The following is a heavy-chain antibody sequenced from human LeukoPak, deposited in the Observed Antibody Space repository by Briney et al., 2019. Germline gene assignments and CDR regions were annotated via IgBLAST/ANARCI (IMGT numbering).Heavy chain of an antibody. D-gene: IGHD2-15*01. CDR1: GDTLNNYS. V-gene: IGHV1-69*13. J-gene: IGHJ6*02. CDR3: ARGYSRWSTPTYSYYYRMDL. Sequence: SVKVSCKASGDTLNNYSITWVRQAPGQGLEWMGGIIPIFSTANYAQKFQGRVTITADESTNTAYMELSSLTSDDTAVYYFARGYSRWSTPTYSYYYRMDLWGQGTTVAVSS. CDR2: IIPIFSTA.